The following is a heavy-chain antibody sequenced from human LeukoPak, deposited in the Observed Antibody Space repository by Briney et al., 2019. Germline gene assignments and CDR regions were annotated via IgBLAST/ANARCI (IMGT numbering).Heavy chain of an antibody. CDR2: IIPILGIA. D-gene: IGHD6-19*01. V-gene: IGHV1-69*04. Sequence: SVKVSCKASGGTFSSYAISWVRQAPGQGLEWMGRIIPILGIANYAQKFQGRVTITADKSTSTAYMELSSPRSEDTAVYYCARLLGSSYSSGWYGRDDAFDIWGQGTMVTVSS. CDR1: GGTFSSYA. J-gene: IGHJ3*02. CDR3: ARLLGSSYSSGWYGRDDAFDI.